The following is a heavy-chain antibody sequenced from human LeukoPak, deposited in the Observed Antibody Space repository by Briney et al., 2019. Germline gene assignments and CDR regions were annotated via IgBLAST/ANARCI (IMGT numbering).Heavy chain of an antibody. CDR3: ARQTQYYPNWFDP. CDR2: ISYAWST. V-gene: IGHV4-39*01. CDR1: GGFISSSDYY. D-gene: IGHD3-10*01. J-gene: IGHJ5*02. Sequence: PSETLSLTCTASGGFISSSDYYWGWVRQPPGRGLEWIGSISYAWSTYYSPPLKSRVTISVDTSKNQFSLKLTSVNAAGTAVYYCARQTQYYPNWFDPWGQGILVTVSS.